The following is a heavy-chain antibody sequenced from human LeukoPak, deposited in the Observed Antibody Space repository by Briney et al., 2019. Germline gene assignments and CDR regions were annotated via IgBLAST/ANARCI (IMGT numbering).Heavy chain of an antibody. V-gene: IGHV3-21*06. J-gene: IGHJ3*02. Sequence: GGSLRLSCAASGFTFSTYSTNWVRQAPGKGLEWVSSIATSSDYIYYAGSLKGRFTISRDNAKNSLYLHMNSLRPDDTAVYYCARGRSITILRGVAISDGFDIWGQGTKVTVS. CDR3: ARGRSITILRGVAISDGFDI. CDR2: IATSSDYI. CDR1: GFTFSTYS. D-gene: IGHD3-10*01.